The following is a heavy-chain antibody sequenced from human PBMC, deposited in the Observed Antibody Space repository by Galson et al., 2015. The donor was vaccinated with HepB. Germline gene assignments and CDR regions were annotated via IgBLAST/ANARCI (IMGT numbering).Heavy chain of an antibody. V-gene: IGHV1-3*01. D-gene: IGHD5-18*01. Sequence: QSGAEVKKPGESLRISCKASGYTFTSYAMHWVRQAPGQRLEWMGWINAGNGNTKYSQKFQVRVTITRDTSASTAYMELSSLRSEDTAVYYCATSSSDVDTNYYYYYGMDVWGQGTTVTVSS. CDR2: INAGNGNT. J-gene: IGHJ6*02. CDR1: GYTFTSYA. CDR3: ATSSSDVDTNYYYYYGMDV.